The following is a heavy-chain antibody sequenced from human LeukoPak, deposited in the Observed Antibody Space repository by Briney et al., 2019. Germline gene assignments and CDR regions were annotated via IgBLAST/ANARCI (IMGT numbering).Heavy chain of an antibody. D-gene: IGHD3-22*01. J-gene: IGHJ4*02. CDR2: IYTSGST. V-gene: IGHV4-4*07. CDR1: GGSISSYY. CDR3: ARVDSSGYHEPFDY. Sequence: SETLSLTCTVSGGSISSYYWSWIRQPAGKGLEWIGRIYTSGSTNYNPSLKSRVTMSVDTSKNQFSLKLSSVTAADPAVYYCARVDSSGYHEPFDYWGQGTLVTVSS.